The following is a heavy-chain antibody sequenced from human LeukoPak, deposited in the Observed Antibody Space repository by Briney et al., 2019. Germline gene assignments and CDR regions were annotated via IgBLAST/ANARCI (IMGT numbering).Heavy chain of an antibody. CDR3: ARDIAAADAFDI. D-gene: IGHD6-13*01. CDR2: MIGDGSEI. J-gene: IGHJ3*02. V-gene: IGHV3-7*01. Sequence: PGGSLRLSCAASGFTFSNSWMTWVRQAPGKGLEWVASMIGDGSEIHYVDSVKGRFTISRDNAKNSLYLQMNSLRAEDTAVYYCARDIAAADAFDIWGQGTMVTVSS. CDR1: GFTFSNSW.